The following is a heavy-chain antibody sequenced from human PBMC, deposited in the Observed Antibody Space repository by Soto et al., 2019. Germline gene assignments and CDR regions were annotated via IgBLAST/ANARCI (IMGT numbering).Heavy chain of an antibody. CDR3: ARAYYDSSGYYYVSWFDP. CDR2: IYYSGTS. CDR1: GGSISSYY. D-gene: IGHD3-22*01. J-gene: IGHJ5*02. Sequence: QVQLQESGPGLVRPSETLSLTCTVSGGSISSYYWSWIRQPPGKGLEWIGYIYYSGTSNYNPSLQSRVTISVDTSKNQFSLKLSSVTAADTAMYYCARAYYDSSGYYYVSWFDPWGQGTQVTVSS. V-gene: IGHV4-59*01.